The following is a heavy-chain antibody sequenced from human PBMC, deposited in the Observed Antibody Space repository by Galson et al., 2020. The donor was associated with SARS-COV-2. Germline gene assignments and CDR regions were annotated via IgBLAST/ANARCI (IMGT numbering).Heavy chain of an antibody. V-gene: IGHV3-30*04. D-gene: IGHD2-15*01. Sequence: GGSLRLSCAASGFTFSSYAMHWVRQAPGKGLEWVAVISYDGSNKYYADSVKGRFTISRDNSKNTLYLQMNSLRAEDTAVYYCARESLSGASGADEILHWYFDLWGRGTLVTVSS. J-gene: IGHJ2*01. CDR1: GFTFSSYA. CDR3: ARESLSGASGADEILHWYFDL. CDR2: ISYDGSNK.